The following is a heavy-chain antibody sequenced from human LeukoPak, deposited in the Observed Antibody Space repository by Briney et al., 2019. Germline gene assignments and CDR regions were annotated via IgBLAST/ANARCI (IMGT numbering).Heavy chain of an antibody. J-gene: IGHJ4*02. CDR3: AKDWAYGDYPLNY. CDR1: GFTFSSHA. Sequence: PGGSLRLSCTASGFTFSSHAMSWVRQAPGKGLEWVLGISTGGGTTYYADSVKGRFTISRDNSKNTLYLQMNSLTAEDTAVYYCAKDWAYGDYPLNYWGQGTLVTVSS. V-gene: IGHV3-23*01. CDR2: ISTGGGTT. D-gene: IGHD4-17*01.